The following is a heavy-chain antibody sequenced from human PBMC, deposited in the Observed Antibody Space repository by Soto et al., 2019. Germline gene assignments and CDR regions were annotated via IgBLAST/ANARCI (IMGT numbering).Heavy chain of an antibody. J-gene: IGHJ3*02. D-gene: IGHD3-10*01. V-gene: IGHV1-69*13. Sequence: SVKVSCKASGGTFSSYAISWVRQAPGQGLEWMGGIIPIFGTANYAQKFQGRVTITADESTSTAHMELSSLRSEDTAVYYCARDPRYSYGPWFGELNGAFDIWGQGTMVTVSS. CDR2: IIPIFGTA. CDR1: GGTFSSYA. CDR3: ARDPRYSYGPWFGELNGAFDI.